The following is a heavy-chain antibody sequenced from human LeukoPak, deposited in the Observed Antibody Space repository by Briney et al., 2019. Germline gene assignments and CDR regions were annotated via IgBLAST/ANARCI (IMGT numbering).Heavy chain of an antibody. Sequence: SETLSLTCTVSGGSISSYYWSWIRQPPGKGLEWIGYIYYSGSTNYNPSLKSRVTISVDTSKNQFSLKLSSVTAADTAVYYCARTPSDYVGSINWFDPWGQGTLVTVSS. CDR3: ARTPSDYVGSINWFDP. V-gene: IGHV4-59*01. CDR2: IYYSGST. CDR1: GGSISSYY. D-gene: IGHD4-17*01. J-gene: IGHJ5*02.